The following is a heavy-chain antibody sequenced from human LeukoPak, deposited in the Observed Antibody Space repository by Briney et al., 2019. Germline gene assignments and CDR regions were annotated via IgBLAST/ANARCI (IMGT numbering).Heavy chain of an antibody. V-gene: IGHV4-31*03. CDR1: GGSISSGGYY. CDR3: ARAGNSTSWVWFDP. J-gene: IGHJ5*02. D-gene: IGHD2-2*01. Sequence: SQTLSLTCTVAGGSISSGGYYWSWIRQHPGKGLEWIGYIYYSGSTYYNPSLKSRVTISVDTSKNQFSLKLSSVTAADTAVYYCARAGNSTSWVWFDPWGQGTLVTVSS. CDR2: IYYSGST.